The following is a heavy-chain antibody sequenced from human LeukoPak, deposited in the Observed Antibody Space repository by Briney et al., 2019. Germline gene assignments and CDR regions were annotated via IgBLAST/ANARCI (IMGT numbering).Heavy chain of an antibody. J-gene: IGHJ6*04. CDR1: GGSISSGSYN. CDR2: IYTSGST. D-gene: IGHD3-22*01. CDR3: ARAGRTYYYDSSGYPTSTTRADA. V-gene: IGHV4-61*02. Sequence: SQTLSLTCTVSGGSISSGSYNWSWIRQPAGKGLEWIGRIYTSGSTNYNPSLKSPVSISVDTSKNQFSLKLSSVNAADTAVYYCARAGRTYYYDSSGYPTSTTRADAWGKGTTVTVSS.